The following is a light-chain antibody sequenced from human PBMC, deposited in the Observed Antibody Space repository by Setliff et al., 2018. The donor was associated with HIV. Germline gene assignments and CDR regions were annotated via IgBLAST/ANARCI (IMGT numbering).Light chain of an antibody. CDR2: EVR. CDR1: SSDVGGYSY. Sequence: QSVLTQPASVSGSLGQSITISCTGTSSDVGGYSYVSWYQQHPGKAPKLIIYEVRNRPSGVSNRFSASKSGNTASLTISGLQAEDEADYYCSSYASTNTLPFGTGTKVTVL. V-gene: IGLV2-14*03. J-gene: IGLJ1*01. CDR3: SSYASTNTLP.